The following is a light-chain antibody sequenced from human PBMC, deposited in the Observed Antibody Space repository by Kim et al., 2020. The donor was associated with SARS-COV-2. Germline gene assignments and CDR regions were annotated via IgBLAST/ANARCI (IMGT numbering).Light chain of an antibody. CDR2: DAF. Sequence: PGERATLSCRASQSVGNSFAWYQQKPGQAPRLLIYDAFSRASGVPARFSGSGSGTDFSLNISSLEPEDFAFYYCQQRGNWPLTFGQGTKVDI. J-gene: IGKJ1*01. CDR1: QSVGNS. V-gene: IGKV3-11*01. CDR3: QQRGNWPLT.